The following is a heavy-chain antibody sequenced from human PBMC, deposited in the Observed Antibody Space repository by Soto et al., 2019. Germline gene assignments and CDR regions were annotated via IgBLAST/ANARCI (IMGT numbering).Heavy chain of an antibody. D-gene: IGHD5-18*01. J-gene: IGHJ6*02. CDR1: GYDYVTYA. CDR2: ISTLNGNT. Sequence: QAQLVQSGAEVKKPGASVNVSCKASGYDYVTYAITWVRQRPGQGLEWMGWISTLNGNTNYAQNFQGRVTMTTDTSTRIVHLELRSLSSDATAVYYCARRVQVWLPNYYGTDVLGQGTTVTVSS. V-gene: IGHV1-18*01. CDR3: ARRVQVWLPNYYGTDV.